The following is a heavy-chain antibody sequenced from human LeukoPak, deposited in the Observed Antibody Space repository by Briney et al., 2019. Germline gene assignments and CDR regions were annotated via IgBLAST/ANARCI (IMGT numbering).Heavy chain of an antibody. V-gene: IGHV4-39*07. CDR2: IYYSGST. CDR1: GGSISSSSYY. Sequence: SETLSLTCTVSGGSISSSSYYWGWIRQPPGKGLEWIGSIYYSGSTYYNPSLKSRVTISVDTSKNQFSLKLSSVTAADTAVYYCARDVVTGTTNDNWFDPWGQGTLVTVSS. D-gene: IGHD1-1*01. CDR3: ARDVVTGTTNDNWFDP. J-gene: IGHJ5*02.